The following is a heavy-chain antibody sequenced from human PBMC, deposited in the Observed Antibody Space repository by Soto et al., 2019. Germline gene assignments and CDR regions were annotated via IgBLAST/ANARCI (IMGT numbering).Heavy chain of an antibody. D-gene: IGHD3-22*01. J-gene: IGHJ4*02. V-gene: IGHV1-69*01. CDR3: ARGKNYYDSSGYSHGVIDY. CDR1: GGTFTTYP. Sequence: QVQLVQSGAEVKKPGSSVMVSCKASGGTFTTYPITWVRQAPGQGLEWMVGINSIFGTTKYAQNFQGRLTITGGESPGTVYLELSSLRSEDTAVYYCARGKNYYDSSGYSHGVIDYRGPGTPVTVSS. CDR2: INSIFGTT.